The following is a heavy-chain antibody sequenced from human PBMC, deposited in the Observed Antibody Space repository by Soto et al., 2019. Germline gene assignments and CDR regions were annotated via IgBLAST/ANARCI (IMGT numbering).Heavy chain of an antibody. V-gene: IGHV4-59*01. CDR3: ARAILEGHYYMDV. J-gene: IGHJ6*03. CDR1: GGSISSYY. CDR2: IYYSGST. Sequence: PSETLSLTCTVSGGSISSYYWSWIRQPPGKGLEWIGYIYYSGSTNYNPSLKSRVTISVDTSKNQFSLKLSSVTAADTAVYYCARAILEGHYYMDVWGKGTTVTV.